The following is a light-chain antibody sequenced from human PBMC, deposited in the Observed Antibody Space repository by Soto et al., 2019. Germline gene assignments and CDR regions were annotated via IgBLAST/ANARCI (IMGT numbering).Light chain of an antibody. V-gene: IGKV3-15*01. J-gene: IGKJ2*01. CDR1: QSVNKN. CDR3: QQYHDWPYT. Sequence: EIVMTQSPATLSVSPGERATLPCRASQSVNKNLAWYQQKPGQAPSLLIYGASTRATVIPARFSGSGSGTEFTLTISSLQSEDFAIYYCQQYHDWPYTFGQGTKLEIK. CDR2: GAS.